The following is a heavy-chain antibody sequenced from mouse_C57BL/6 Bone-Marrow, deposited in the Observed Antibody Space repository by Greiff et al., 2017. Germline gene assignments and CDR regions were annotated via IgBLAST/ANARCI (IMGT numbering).Heavy chain of an antibody. CDR1: GYTFTSYG. CDR2: IDPNSGST. V-gene: IGHV1-64*01. CDR3: AITCDGSYDHFAY. Sequence: VQLQESGAELVKPGASVKLSCKASGYTFTSYGMRWVKQRPGQGLEWIGEIDPNSGSTNYNEKFKGKATLTVDKSSSTAYMERSSLTSEDSAVYYCAITCDGSYDHFAYWDQGNLVTVSA. J-gene: IGHJ3*01. D-gene: IGHD2-12*01.